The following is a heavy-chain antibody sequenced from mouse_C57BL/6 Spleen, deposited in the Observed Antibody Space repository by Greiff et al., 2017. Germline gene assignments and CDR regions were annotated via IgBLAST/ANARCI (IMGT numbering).Heavy chain of an antibody. CDR1: GYAFSSYW. CDR2: IYPGDGDT. Sequence: VQLQQSGAELVKPGASVKISCKASGYAFSSYWMNWVKQRPGKGLEWIGQIYPGDGDTNYNGKFKGKATLTADKSSSTAYMQLSSLTSEDSAVYFCAREGNWGLPDYWGQGTTLTVSS. CDR3: AREGNWGLPDY. D-gene: IGHD4-1*01. J-gene: IGHJ2*01. V-gene: IGHV1-80*01.